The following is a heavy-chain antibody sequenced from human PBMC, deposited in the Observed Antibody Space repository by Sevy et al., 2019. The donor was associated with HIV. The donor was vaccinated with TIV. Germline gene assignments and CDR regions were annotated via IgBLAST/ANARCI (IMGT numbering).Heavy chain of an antibody. V-gene: IGHV3-48*01. D-gene: IGHD5-12*01. CDR1: GFTYS. J-gene: IGHJ4*02. CDR3: ASQRGGYERLYYFDS. CDR2: ISASRATI. Sequence: GGSLRLSCVASGFTYSMNWVRQAPGKGREWVSYISASRATIHYADSVKGRFTISRDNAKNSLYLQMNTLRAEDTAVYYCASQRGGYERLYYFDSWGQGTLVTVSS.